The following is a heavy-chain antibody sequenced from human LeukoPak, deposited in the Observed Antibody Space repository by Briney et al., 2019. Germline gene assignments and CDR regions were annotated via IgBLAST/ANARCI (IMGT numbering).Heavy chain of an antibody. Sequence: SETLSLTCTVSGGSISSSSYYWGWIRQPPGKGLEWIGSIYHSGSTNYNPSLKSRVTISVDKSKNQFSLKLSSVTAADTAVYYCAISSPYSSDPPPLDYWGQGTLVTVSS. J-gene: IGHJ4*02. V-gene: IGHV4-39*07. CDR3: AISSPYSSDPPPLDY. CDR1: GGSISSSSYY. CDR2: IYHSGST. D-gene: IGHD6-19*01.